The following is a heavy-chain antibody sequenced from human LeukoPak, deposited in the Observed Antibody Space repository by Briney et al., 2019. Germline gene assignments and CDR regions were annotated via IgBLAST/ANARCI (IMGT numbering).Heavy chain of an antibody. CDR3: AKDSSSWYRYYMDV. J-gene: IGHJ6*03. CDR1: GFTFSSYG. CDR2: IRYDGSNK. D-gene: IGHD6-13*01. V-gene: IGHV3-30*02. Sequence: GGSLRLSCAASGFTFSSYGMHWVRQAPGKGLEWVAFIRYDGSNKYYADSVKGRFTVSRDNSKNTLYLQMNSLRAEDTAVYYCAKDSSSWYRYYMDVWGKGTTVTVSS.